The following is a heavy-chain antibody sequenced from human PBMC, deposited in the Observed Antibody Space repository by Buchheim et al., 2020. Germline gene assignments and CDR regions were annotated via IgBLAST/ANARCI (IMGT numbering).Heavy chain of an antibody. V-gene: IGHV3-21*01. CDR1: GFTFDNYW. D-gene: IGHD4-17*01. J-gene: IGHJ4*02. Sequence: EVQLVESGGGLVQPGGSLRLSCAASGFTFDNYWMTWVRQAPGKGLEWVSSISSSSSYIYYADSVKGRFTISRDNAKNSLYLQMNSLRAEDTAVYYCARDDDYGDYKIDYWGQGTL. CDR3: ARDDDYGDYKIDY. CDR2: ISSSSSYI.